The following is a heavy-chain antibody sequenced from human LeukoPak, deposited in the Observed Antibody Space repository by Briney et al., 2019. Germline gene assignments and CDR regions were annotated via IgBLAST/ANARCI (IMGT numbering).Heavy chain of an antibody. CDR2: IYYSGST. Sequence: WETLSLTCTGSGGSISTRTYYWGWIRQPPGKGLEWIGSIYYSGSTFYNPSHKSRVTLCVDTSNNQFSLKLSSVTAPDTAVYYCARHVGSENYPRYFDYWGQGPLVTVSS. V-gene: IGHV4-39*01. CDR1: GGSISTRTYY. D-gene: IGHD1-26*01. CDR3: ARHVGSENYPRYFDY. J-gene: IGHJ4*02.